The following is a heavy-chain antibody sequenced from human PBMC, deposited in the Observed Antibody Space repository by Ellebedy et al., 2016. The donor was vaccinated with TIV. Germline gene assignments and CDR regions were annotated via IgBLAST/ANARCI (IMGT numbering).Heavy chain of an antibody. Sequence: GESLKISCAASGFTFSSYWMSWVRQAPGEGLEWVAHIKQDGSEKYYVDSVKGRFTISRDNAKNSLYLQMNTLRAEDTAVYYCARRGYFDLWGRGTLVTVSS. CDR3: ARRGYFDL. CDR1: GFTFSSYW. V-gene: IGHV3-7*03. CDR2: IKQDGSEK. J-gene: IGHJ2*01.